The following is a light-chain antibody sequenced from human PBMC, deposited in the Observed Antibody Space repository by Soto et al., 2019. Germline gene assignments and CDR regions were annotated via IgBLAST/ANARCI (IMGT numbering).Light chain of an antibody. CDR1: SSDVGGYDF. Sequence: QSVLTQPLSVSGSPGQSVTISCTGTSSDVGGYDFVSWYQQHPGKAPKLMISDVSKRPSGVPDRFSGSKSGNTASLTISGLQAEDEADYYCCSYAGDAALFGGGTKLTVL. J-gene: IGLJ2*01. V-gene: IGLV2-11*01. CDR3: CSYAGDAAL. CDR2: DVS.